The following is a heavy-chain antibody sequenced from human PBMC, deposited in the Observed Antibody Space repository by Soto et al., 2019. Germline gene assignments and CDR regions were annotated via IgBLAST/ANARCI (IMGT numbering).Heavy chain of an antibody. V-gene: IGHV3-74*01. D-gene: IGHD3-16*01. CDR1: GFTFSDYW. CDR2: IKSDGSST. CDR3: ARSPYRITFVGVIDY. J-gene: IGHJ4*02. Sequence: EVQLVESGGGLVKPGGSLRLSCAASGFTFSDYWMHWVRQAPGKGLVWVSRIKSDGSSTSYADSVKGRFTISRDNAKNTLYLQMHSLRAEYTAVYYCARSPYRITFVGVIDYWGQGTLVTVSS.